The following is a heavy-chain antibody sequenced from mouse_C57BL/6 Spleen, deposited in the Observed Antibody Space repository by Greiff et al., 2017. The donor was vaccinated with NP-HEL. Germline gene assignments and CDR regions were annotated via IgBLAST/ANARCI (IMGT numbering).Heavy chain of an antibody. CDR3: AREGDDYDEWDFDD. Sequence: QVQLKQPGAELVKPGASVKLSCKASGYTFTSYWMHWVKQRPGQGLEWIGMIHPNSGSTNYNEKFKSKATLTVDKSSSTAYMQLSSLTSEDSAVYYCAREGDDYDEWDFDDWGQGTTLTVSS. CDR2: IHPNSGST. J-gene: IGHJ2*01. D-gene: IGHD2-4*01. V-gene: IGHV1-64*01. CDR1: GYTFTSYW.